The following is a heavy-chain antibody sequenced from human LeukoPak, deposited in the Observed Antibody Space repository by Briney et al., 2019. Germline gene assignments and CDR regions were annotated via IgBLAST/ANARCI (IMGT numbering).Heavy chain of an antibody. CDR1: GFTVSSNY. V-gene: IGHV3-53*01. CDR2: INERVDSV. Sequence: PGGSLRLSCAASGFTVSSNYMSWVRQAPGKGLEWVSGINERVDSVYYADSVRGRFTIARDNSKNTLYLHINSLRAEDTAVYYCASHLRTSDYWGQGTLVTVSS. J-gene: IGHJ4*02. CDR3: ASHLRTSDY.